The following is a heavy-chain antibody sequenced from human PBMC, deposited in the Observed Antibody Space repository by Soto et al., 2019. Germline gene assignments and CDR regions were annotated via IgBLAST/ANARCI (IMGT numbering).Heavy chain of an antibody. Sequence: SETLSLTCAVSGGSISSSSWCRWFRQPPVKGLEWIGEIYHSGSTNYNPSLKSRVTISVDKSKNQFSLKLSSVTAADTAVYYCAREVHSSSWYPYYFDYWGQGTLVTVSS. D-gene: IGHD6-13*01. CDR1: GGSISSSSW. V-gene: IGHV4-4*02. CDR3: AREVHSSSWYPYYFDY. CDR2: IYHSGST. J-gene: IGHJ4*02.